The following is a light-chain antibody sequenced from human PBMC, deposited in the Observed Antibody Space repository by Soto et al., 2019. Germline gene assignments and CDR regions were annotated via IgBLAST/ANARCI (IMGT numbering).Light chain of an antibody. J-gene: IGKJ4*01. Sequence: DIQMTQSPSTLSASVGDRVTITCRASQSISSWLAWYQQKLGRAPRLLIYDASSLESGVPSRFSGSGSGTEFTLTISSLQPDDFATYYCQQYNSYSLFGGGTKVDIK. CDR1: QSISSW. CDR3: QQYNSYSL. CDR2: DAS. V-gene: IGKV1-5*01.